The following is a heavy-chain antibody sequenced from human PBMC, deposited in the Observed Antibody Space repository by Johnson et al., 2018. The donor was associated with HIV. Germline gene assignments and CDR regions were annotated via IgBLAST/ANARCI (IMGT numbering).Heavy chain of an antibody. D-gene: IGHD7-27*01. CDR1: GFTFSSYA. CDR2: ISWNSGSI. CDR3: AKIPGANWAM. J-gene: IGHJ1*01. Sequence: VQPVESGGGLVQPGGSLRLSCAASGFTFSSYAMSWVRQAPGKGLEWVSGISWNSGSIGYADSVKGRFSISRDNAKDTLYLEMNSLRVEDTAVYYCAKIPGANWAMWG. V-gene: IGHV3-23*04.